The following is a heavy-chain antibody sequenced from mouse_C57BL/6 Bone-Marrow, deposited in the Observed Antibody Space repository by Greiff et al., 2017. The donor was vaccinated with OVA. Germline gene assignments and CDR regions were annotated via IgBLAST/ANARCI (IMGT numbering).Heavy chain of an antibody. V-gene: IGHV1-54*01. J-gene: IGHJ4*01. Sequence: QVQLQQSGAELVRPGTSVKVSCKASGYAFTNYLIEWVKQRPGQGLELIGVINPGSGGTNYNEKFKGKATLTADKSSSTAYMQLSSLTSEDSAVYFCAITVVPYYYAMDYWGQGTSVTVSS. CDR3: AITVVPYYYAMDY. CDR1: GYAFTNYL. D-gene: IGHD1-1*01. CDR2: INPGSGGT.